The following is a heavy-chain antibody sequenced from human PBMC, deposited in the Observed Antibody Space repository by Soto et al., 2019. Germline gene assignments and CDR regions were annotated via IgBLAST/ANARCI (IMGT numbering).Heavy chain of an antibody. Sequence: ASVKVSCKASGYTFTSYAMHWVRQAPGQRLEWMGWINAGNGNTKYSQKFQGRVTITRDTSASTAYMELSSLRSEDTAVYYCARGWGTGCSRCSHYNRYSQSTPAPSLGAGGSSPSSNYY. CDR1: GYTFTSYA. D-gene: IGHD2-2*01. V-gene: IGHV1-3*01. CDR3: ARGWGTGCSRCSHYNRYSQSTPAPSLGAGGSSPSSNYY. CDR2: INAGNGNT. J-gene: IGHJ6*01.